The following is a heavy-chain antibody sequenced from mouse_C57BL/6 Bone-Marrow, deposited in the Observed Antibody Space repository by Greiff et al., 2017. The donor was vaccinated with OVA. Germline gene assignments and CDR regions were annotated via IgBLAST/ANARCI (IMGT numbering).Heavy chain of an antibody. J-gene: IGHJ1*03. Sequence: QVHVKQSGAELVKPGASVKLSCKASGYTFTSYWMHWVKQRPGQGLEWIGMIHPNSGSTNYNEKFKSKATLTVDKSSSTAYMQLSSLTSEDSAVYYCAKELRRGNWYFDVWGTGTTVTVSS. CDR3: AKELRRGNWYFDV. V-gene: IGHV1-64*01. CDR2: IHPNSGST. D-gene: IGHD1-2*01. CDR1: GYTFTSYW.